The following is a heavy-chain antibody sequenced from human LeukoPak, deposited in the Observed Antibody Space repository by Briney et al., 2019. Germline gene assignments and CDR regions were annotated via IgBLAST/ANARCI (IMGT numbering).Heavy chain of an antibody. Sequence: QPGRSLRLSCAASGFTFDDYAMHWVRQAPGKGLEWVSGISWNSGSIGYADSVKGRFTISRDNAKNSLYLQMNSLRAEDTALYYCAKDMENKNPRSMVRGVIKLGLYGMDVWGQGTTVTVSS. J-gene: IGHJ6*02. CDR1: GFTFDDYA. CDR2: ISWNSGSI. V-gene: IGHV3-9*01. CDR3: AKDMENKNPRSMVRGVIKLGLYGMDV. D-gene: IGHD3-10*01.